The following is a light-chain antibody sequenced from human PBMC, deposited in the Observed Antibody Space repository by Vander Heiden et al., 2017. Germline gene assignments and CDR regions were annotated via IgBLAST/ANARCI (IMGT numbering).Light chain of an antibody. CDR2: DAS. J-gene: IGKJ5*01. Sequence: EIVLTQSPATLSLSPGERATLSCRASQSVSRYLAWYPQQPGQAPRLLIYDASNRATGVPARFSGSGSGTDFTLTISSLEPEDFAVYYCQQRSDWSTSFGQWARPKIK. V-gene: IGKV3-11*01. CDR1: QSVSRY. CDR3: QQRSDWSTS.